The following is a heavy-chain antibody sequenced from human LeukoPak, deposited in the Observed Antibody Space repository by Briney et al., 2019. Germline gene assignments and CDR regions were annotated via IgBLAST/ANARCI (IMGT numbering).Heavy chain of an antibody. J-gene: IGHJ4*02. V-gene: IGHV1-2*06. D-gene: IGHD5-12*01. CDR3: ARNPPGYSGYER. CDR1: GYTFTGYY. Sequence: ASVKVSCKASGYTFTGYYMHWVRQAPGQGLEWMGRINPNSGGTNYAQKFQGRVTVTRDTSISTAYMELSRLRSDDTAVYYCARNPPGYSGYERWGQGTLVTVSS. CDR2: INPNSGGT.